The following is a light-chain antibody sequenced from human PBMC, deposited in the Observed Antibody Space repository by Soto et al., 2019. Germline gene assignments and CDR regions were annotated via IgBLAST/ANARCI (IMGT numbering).Light chain of an antibody. CDR3: AKWDDSLNGYV. CDR2: TNN. J-gene: IGLJ1*01. CDR1: GSNIGSNT. V-gene: IGLV1-44*01. Sequence: QSVLTQPPSASGTPGQRITISCSGSGSNIGSNTVTWYQQFPRTAPKLLIYTNNQRPSGVPDRFSGSRSGTSASLAISGLQSGDDADYYCAKWDDSLNGYVFGTGTKVTVL.